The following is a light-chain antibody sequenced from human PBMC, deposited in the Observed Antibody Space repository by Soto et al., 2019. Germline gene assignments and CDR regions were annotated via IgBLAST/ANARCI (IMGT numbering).Light chain of an antibody. CDR3: QQYGSSPWT. J-gene: IGKJ1*01. V-gene: IGKV3-20*01. CDR2: GAS. CDR1: QSVSSSY. Sequence: IVLTQSPGTLSFSAVERATLSCSSSQSVSSSYLAWYQQKPGQAPRLLIYGASSRATGIPDRFSGSGSGTDFTLTISRLEPEDSAVYYCQQYGSSPWTFGQGTKVDIK.